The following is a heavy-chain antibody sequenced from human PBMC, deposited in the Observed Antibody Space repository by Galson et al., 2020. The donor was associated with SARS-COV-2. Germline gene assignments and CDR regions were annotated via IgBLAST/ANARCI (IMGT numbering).Heavy chain of an antibody. D-gene: IGHD6-19*01. V-gene: IGHV3-7*01. CDR3: ARDSSGWSRDV. CDR2: IKRDASEE. Sequence: GGSLRLSCAASGLTFGSYSMSWLRQAPGKGLDWVATIKRDASEEFYVDSVKGRFTISRDNAKNSLYLQMNSLRVEDTAVYYCARDSSGWSRDVWGQGTTVTVSS. CDR1: GLTFGSYS. J-gene: IGHJ6*02.